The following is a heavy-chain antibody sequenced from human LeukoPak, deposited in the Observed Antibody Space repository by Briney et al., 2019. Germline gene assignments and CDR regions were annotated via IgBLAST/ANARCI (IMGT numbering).Heavy chain of an antibody. V-gene: IGHV3-48*03. CDR1: GFTFTIHA. Sequence: GSLRLSCAASGFTFTIHAMNWVRQAPGKGLEWVSYISSSGSTIYYADSVKGRFTISRDNAKNSLYLQMNSLRAEDTAVYYCARGDSGYSYGPGVLDYWGQGTLVTVSS. D-gene: IGHD5-18*01. CDR3: ARGDSGYSYGPGVLDY. J-gene: IGHJ4*02. CDR2: ISSSGSTI.